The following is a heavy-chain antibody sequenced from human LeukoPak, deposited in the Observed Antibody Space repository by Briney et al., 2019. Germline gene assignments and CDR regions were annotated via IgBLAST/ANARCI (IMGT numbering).Heavy chain of an antibody. CDR1: GGTFSSYA. Sequence: SVKVSCKASGGTFSSYAISWVRQAPGQGLEWMGGIIPIFGTANYAQKFQGRVTITADESTSTAYMELSSLRSEDTAVYYCARAHYYDSSGYVDFDYWGQGTLVTVSS. V-gene: IGHV1-69*13. D-gene: IGHD3-22*01. J-gene: IGHJ4*02. CDR2: IIPIFGTA. CDR3: ARAHYYDSSGYVDFDY.